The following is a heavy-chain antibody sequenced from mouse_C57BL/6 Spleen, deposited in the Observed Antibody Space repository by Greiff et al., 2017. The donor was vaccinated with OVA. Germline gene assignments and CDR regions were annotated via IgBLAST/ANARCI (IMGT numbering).Heavy chain of an antibody. CDR3: ARLTSYGRGDY. Sequence: QVQLQQSGPELVKPGASVKISCKASGYAFSSSWMNWVKQRPGKGLEWIGRIYPGDGDTNYNGKFKGRATLTADKSSSTAYLQLSSLTSEDSAVYFCARLTSYGRGDYGGQGTTLTVSS. V-gene: IGHV1-82*01. D-gene: IGHD2-10*01. CDR1: GYAFSSSW. CDR2: IYPGDGDT. J-gene: IGHJ2*01.